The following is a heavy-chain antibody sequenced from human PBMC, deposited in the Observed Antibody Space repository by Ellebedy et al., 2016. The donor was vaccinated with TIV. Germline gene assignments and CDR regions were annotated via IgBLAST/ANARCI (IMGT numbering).Heavy chain of an antibody. D-gene: IGHD2-21*01. Sequence: AASVKVSCKAYGRIFTAYNMHWARQAPGQGLEWMGWIDPNNGGVIYAQKFQGRVTLTRETSITTAYMELSSLTSDDTAVYYCARVGGGHLVEVREVYWGQGTLVTVSS. V-gene: IGHV1-2*02. CDR3: ARVGGGHLVEVREVY. J-gene: IGHJ4*02. CDR2: IDPNNGGV. CDR1: GRIFTAYN.